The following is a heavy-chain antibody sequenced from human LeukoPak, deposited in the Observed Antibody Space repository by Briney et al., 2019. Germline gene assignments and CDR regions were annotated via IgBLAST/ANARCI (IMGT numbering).Heavy chain of an antibody. D-gene: IGHD6-13*01. J-gene: IGHJ4*02. CDR2: ISHSGGST. V-gene: IGHV3-23*01. CDR1: GFTFSSYV. Sequence: GESLRLSCAASGFTFSSYVMSWVRQAPGKGLEWVSSISHSGGSTYYADSVKGRFTISRDNSKNTLFLQMNSLRAEDTAVYYCAKEGESSTWYQVPDYWGQGTLVTVSS. CDR3: AKEGESSTWYQVPDY.